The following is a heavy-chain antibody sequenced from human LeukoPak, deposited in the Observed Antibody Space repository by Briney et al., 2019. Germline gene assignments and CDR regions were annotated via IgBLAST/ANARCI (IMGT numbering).Heavy chain of an antibody. V-gene: IGHV1-2*02. J-gene: IGHJ4*02. CDR2: INPNSGGT. D-gene: IGHD1-26*01. Sequence: GASVKVSCKASGYTFTSYYMHWVRQAPGQGLEWMGWINPNSGGTNYAQKFQGRVTMTRDTSISTAYMELSRLRSDDTAVYYCARGIRYSGSYYPYWGQGTLVTVSS. CDR1: GYTFTSYY. CDR3: ARGIRYSGSYYPY.